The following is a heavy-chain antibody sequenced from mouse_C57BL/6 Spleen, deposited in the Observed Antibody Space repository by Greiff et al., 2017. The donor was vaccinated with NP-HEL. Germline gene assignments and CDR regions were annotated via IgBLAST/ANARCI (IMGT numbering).Heavy chain of an antibody. CDR2: IHPSDSDT. V-gene: IGHV1-74*01. J-gene: IGHJ2*01. CDR1: GYTFTSYW. D-gene: IGHD1-3*01. Sequence: QVQLKQPGAELVKPGASVKVSCKASGYTFTSYWMHWVKQRPGQGLEWIGRIHPSDSDTNYSQKFKGKATLTVDKSSSTAYMQLSSLTSEDSAVYYCAIKSSLSQWYFDYWGQGTTLTVSS. CDR3: AIKSSLSQWYFDY.